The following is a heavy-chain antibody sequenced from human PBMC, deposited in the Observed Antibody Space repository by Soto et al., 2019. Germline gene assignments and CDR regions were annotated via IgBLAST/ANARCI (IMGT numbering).Heavy chain of an antibody. CDR1: GGSISSGGYY. J-gene: IGHJ3*02. Sequence: QVQLQESGPGLVKPSQTLSLTCTVSGGSISSGGYYWSWIRQHPGKGLEWIGYIYYSGSTYYNPSLKSRVTISVDTSKNQFSLKLSSVTAADTAVYYCARGSIYLESRDDVFDIWGQGTMVTVSS. CDR2: IYYSGST. CDR3: ARGSIYLESRDDVFDI. D-gene: IGHD3-3*01. V-gene: IGHV4-31*03.